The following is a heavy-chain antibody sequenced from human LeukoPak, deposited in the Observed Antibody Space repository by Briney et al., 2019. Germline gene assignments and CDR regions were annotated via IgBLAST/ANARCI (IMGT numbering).Heavy chain of an antibody. CDR3: ARGSSFLKFDY. J-gene: IGHJ4*02. CDR1: GGSISSGGYY. D-gene: IGHD6-6*01. CDR2: IYYSGST. V-gene: IGHV4-31*03. Sequence: SETLSLTCTVSGGSISSGGYYWSWIRQHPGKGLEWIGYIYYSGSTYYNPSLKSRVTISVNTSKNQFSLKLSSVTAADTAVYYCARGSSFLKFDYWGQGTLVTVSS.